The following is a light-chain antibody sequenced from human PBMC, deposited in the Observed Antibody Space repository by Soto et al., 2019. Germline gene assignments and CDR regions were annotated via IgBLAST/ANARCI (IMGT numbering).Light chain of an antibody. CDR1: QNVGND. CDR3: LQRSNWPPT. CDR2: SAS. V-gene: IGKV3-11*01. J-gene: IGKJ4*01. Sequence: IVLTQSPATLSLSPGERVTFSCRASQNVGNDLVWYHQKRGQAPRLLIYSASNTATDIPDRFNGSGSGTDFTLTISSLEPEEFAAYYCLQRSNWPPTFGGGTKVEIK.